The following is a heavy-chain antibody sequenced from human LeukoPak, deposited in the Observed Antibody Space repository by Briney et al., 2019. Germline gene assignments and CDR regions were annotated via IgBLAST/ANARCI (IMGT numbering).Heavy chain of an antibody. J-gene: IGHJ4*02. Sequence: GRSLRLSCGASGFSFDDYAMHWVRQAPGKGLEWVAGISRNSYNIAYGDSVKGRFTISRDNAKKSLSLQMNSLGTEDTAFYYCAKSRDDGTGYYYDYWGQGVLVTVAS. CDR3: AKSRDDGTGYYYDY. D-gene: IGHD3-9*01. V-gene: IGHV3-9*01. CDR2: ISRNSYNI. CDR1: GFSFDDYA.